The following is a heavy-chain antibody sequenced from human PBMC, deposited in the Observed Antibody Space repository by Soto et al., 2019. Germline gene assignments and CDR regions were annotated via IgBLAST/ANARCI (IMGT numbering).Heavy chain of an antibody. J-gene: IGHJ5*02. Sequence: QVQLVQSGTEVKRPGSSVNVSCKASGGTFSSYAVSWVRQAPGQGLEWMGGIIPMFGTANYAPNFQDRVTITADASTSIAYMDQSRLRSEDTAVYYCATGPFRFLEGTQTYNWFDTWGQGTLVIVTS. CDR3: ATGPFRFLEGTQTYNWFDT. V-gene: IGHV1-69*12. D-gene: IGHD3-3*01. CDR2: IIPMFGTA. CDR1: GGTFSSYA.